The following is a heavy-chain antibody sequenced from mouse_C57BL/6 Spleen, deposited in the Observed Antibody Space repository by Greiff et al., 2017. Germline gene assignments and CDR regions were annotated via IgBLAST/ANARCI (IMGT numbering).Heavy chain of an antibody. Sequence: VQLQQPGAELVKPGASVKLSCKASGYTFTSYWMHWVKQRPGQGLEWIGMIHPNSGSTNYNEKFKSKATLTVDKSSSTAYMQLSSLTSEDSAVYYCARNRRDSNYVGYWGQGTTLTVSS. V-gene: IGHV1-64*01. D-gene: IGHD2-5*01. CDR3: ARNRRDSNYVGY. J-gene: IGHJ2*01. CDR2: IHPNSGST. CDR1: GYTFTSYW.